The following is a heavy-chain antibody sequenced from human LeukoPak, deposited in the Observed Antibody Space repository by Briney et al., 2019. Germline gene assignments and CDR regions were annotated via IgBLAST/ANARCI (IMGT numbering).Heavy chain of an antibody. J-gene: IGHJ4*02. CDR1: GDSISSSSYY. Sequence: SETLSLTCTVSGDSISSSSYYWGWIRQPPGKGLEWIGSIYYSGSTYYNPSLKSRVTILVDMSKNQFSLKLSSVTAADTAVYYCARVTGYMIEDYFDSWGQGTLVTVSS. CDR2: IYYSGST. D-gene: IGHD3-22*01. V-gene: IGHV4-39*07. CDR3: ARVTGYMIEDYFDS.